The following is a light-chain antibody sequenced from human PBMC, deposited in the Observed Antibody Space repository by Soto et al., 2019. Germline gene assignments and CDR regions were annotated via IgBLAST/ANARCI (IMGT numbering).Light chain of an antibody. CDR1: SSDVGGYNY. CDR2: EVT. V-gene: IGLV2-14*01. J-gene: IGLJ1*01. Sequence: QSPLTQPASVSGSPGQWITISFTGTSSDVGGYNYVSWYQQHPDKAPKLMIYEVTNRPSGVSFRFSGSKSGNTASLTISGLQPEDEADYYCSSYTRTSTLYGVGTGTKLAVL. CDR3: SSYTRTSTLYG.